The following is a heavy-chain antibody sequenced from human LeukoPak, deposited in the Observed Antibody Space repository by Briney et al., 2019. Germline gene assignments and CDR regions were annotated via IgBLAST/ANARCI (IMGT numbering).Heavy chain of an antibody. V-gene: IGHV3-48*01. Sequence: GESLRLSCAASGFTFSSYSMNWVRQAPGKGPEWVSYISSASNTIYYADPVKGRFTISRDNAKNSLYLQMNSLRAEDTAMYYCARDGWFGDYNWFDSWGQGTLVTVSS. CDR3: ARDGWFGDYNWFDS. CDR1: GFTFSSYS. CDR2: ISSASNTI. J-gene: IGHJ5*01. D-gene: IGHD3-10*01.